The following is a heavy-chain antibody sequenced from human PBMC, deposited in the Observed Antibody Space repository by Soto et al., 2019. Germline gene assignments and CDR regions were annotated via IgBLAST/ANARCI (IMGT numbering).Heavy chain of an antibody. CDR2: IWSNGNTK. D-gene: IGHD5-18*01. Sequence: PVGSLRLSCAASGFDFPYYAMHWIRQAPGKGLEWLAVIWSNGNTKDYSDSVKGRFTISRDSSSNTLYLQMNNLSAEDTALYYCAKDREGTGYNFDYWGQGTLVTSPQ. CDR1: GFDFPYYA. J-gene: IGHJ4*02. V-gene: IGHV3-33*06. CDR3: AKDREGTGYNFDY.